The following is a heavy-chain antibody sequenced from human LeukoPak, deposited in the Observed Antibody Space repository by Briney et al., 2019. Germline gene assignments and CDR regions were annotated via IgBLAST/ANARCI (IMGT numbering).Heavy chain of an antibody. Sequence: QAGGSLRLSCAASGLTFSTSTMNWVRQAPGKGLEWVSYISGSSSTIYYADSVKGRFTVSRDNAGNSLFLQMNNLRDDDTAVYFCARVQTDSRGWYHFDYWGQGTLVTVSS. CDR1: GLTFSTST. CDR3: ARVQTDSRGWYHFDY. J-gene: IGHJ4*02. D-gene: IGHD6-19*01. V-gene: IGHV3-48*02. CDR2: ISGSSSTI.